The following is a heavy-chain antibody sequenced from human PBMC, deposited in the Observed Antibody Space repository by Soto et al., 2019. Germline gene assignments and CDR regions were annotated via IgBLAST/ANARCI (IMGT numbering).Heavy chain of an antibody. CDR3: ARYRWFGELLRETFYFDY. V-gene: IGHV4-39*01. D-gene: IGHD3-10*01. J-gene: IGHJ4*02. CDR2: IYYSGST. CDR1: GGSISSSSYY. Sequence: PSETLSLTCTVSGGSISSSSYYWGWIRQPPGKGLEWIGSIYYSGSTYYNPSLKSRVTISVDTSKNQFSLKLSSVTAADTAVYYCARYRWFGELLRETFYFDYWGQGTLVTVSS.